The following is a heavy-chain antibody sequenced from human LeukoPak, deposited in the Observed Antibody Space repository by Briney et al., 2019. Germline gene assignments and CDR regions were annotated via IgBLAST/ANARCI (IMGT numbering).Heavy chain of an antibody. D-gene: IGHD3-16*01. Sequence: GGSLRLSCAASGLTFGSYTMSWVRQAPGRGLEWVSGITATGSRTYYADSVKGRFTISRDSSKNTLYLQLNSLRVDDTAVYYCATSMGGGNIDYWGQGTLVTVSS. CDR1: GLTFGSYT. CDR3: ATSMGGGNIDY. J-gene: IGHJ4*02. V-gene: IGHV3-23*01. CDR2: ITATGSRT.